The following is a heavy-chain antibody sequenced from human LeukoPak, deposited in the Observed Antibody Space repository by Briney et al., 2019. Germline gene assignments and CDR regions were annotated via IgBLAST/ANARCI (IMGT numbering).Heavy chain of an antibody. J-gene: IGHJ6*02. D-gene: IGHD3-22*01. CDR1: GGSISSYY. CDR2: IYYSGST. V-gene: IGHV4-59*12. Sequence: SETLSLTCTVSGGSISSYYWSWIRQPPGKGLEWIGYIYYSGSTNYNPSLKSRVTISVDTSKNQFSLKLSSVTAADTAVYYCARVRAYYYDSSGYYYYYGMDVWGQGTTVTVSS. CDR3: ARVRAYYYDSSGYYYYYGMDV.